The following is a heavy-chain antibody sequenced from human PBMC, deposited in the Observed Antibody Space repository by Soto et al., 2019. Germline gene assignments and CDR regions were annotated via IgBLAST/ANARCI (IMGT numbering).Heavy chain of an antibody. CDR1: GYTLTELS. D-gene: IGHD3-3*01. Sequence: ASVKVSCKVSGYTLTELSMHWVRQAPGKGLEWMGGFDPEDGETIYAQKFQGRVTMTEDTSTDTAYMELSSLRSEDTAVYYCATDHLAYYDFWSGWNVWGQGTTVTVSS. J-gene: IGHJ6*02. V-gene: IGHV1-24*01. CDR2: FDPEDGET. CDR3: ATDHLAYYDFWSGWNV.